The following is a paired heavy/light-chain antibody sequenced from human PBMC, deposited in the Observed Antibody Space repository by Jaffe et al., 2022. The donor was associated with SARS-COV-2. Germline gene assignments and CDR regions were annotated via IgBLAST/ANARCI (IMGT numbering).Heavy chain of an antibody. Sequence: QLQLQESGSGLVKPSQTLSLTCAVSGGSISSGGYSWSWIRQPPGKGLEWIGYIYHSGTTYYNPSLKSRVTISVDRSRTQFSLNLSSVTAADTAVYYCARGVGGSVADYLDYWGQGTLVTVSS. V-gene: IGHV4-30-2*01. CDR3: ARGVGGSVADYLDY. CDR1: GGSISSGGYS. D-gene: IGHD6-19*01. CDR2: IYHSGTT. J-gene: IGHJ4*02.
Light chain of an antibody. V-gene: IGLV2-14*01. CDR2: EVN. CDR1: SSDVGGYNY. Sequence: QSALTQPASVSGSPGQSITISCTGTSSDVGGYNYVSWYQQHPGKAPKLMIYEVNNRPSGVPDRFSGSKSGNTASLTISGLQAEDEADYYCSSYTSTITLCVFGTGTKVTVL. CDR3: SSYTSTITLCV. J-gene: IGLJ1*01.